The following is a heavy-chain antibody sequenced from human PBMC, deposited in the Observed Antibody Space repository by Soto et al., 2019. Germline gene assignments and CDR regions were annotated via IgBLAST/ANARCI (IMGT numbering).Heavy chain of an antibody. CDR1: GFTFNNYA. D-gene: IGHD3-16*02. V-gene: IGHV3-30*18. J-gene: IGHJ4*02. CDR3: AKTIGLRLGELSPDL. Sequence: QVHLVESGGGVVQPGRSLRLSCAASGFTFNNYAFHWVRQAPGKGLEWVALISYDGSKQYYGDSVQGRFTMSRDNSKNTLLLQMNSLRPEDTDVYYCAKTIGLRLGELSPDLWGQGNLVTVSS. CDR2: ISYDGSKQ.